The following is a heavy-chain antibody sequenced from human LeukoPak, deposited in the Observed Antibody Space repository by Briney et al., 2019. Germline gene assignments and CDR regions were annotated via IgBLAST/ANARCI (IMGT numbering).Heavy chain of an antibody. D-gene: IGHD2-2*01. CDR3: ARGYCSSTSCYPWFDP. CDR2: MDPNSGNT. CDR1: GYTFTSYG. Sequence: ASVKVSCKASGYTFTSYGINWVRQATGQGLEWMGWMDPNSGNTGYAQKFQGRVTMTRNTSISTAYMELSSLRSEDTAVYYCARGYCSSTSCYPWFDPWGQGTLVTVSS. V-gene: IGHV1-8*01. J-gene: IGHJ5*02.